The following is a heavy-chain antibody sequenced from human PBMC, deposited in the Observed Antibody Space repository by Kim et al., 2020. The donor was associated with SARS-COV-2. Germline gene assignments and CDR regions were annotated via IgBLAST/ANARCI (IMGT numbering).Heavy chain of an antibody. V-gene: IGHV3-7*03. CDR3: ARYGSGSYSPGYYYGMDV. D-gene: IGHD3-10*01. CDR1: GFTFSSYW. CDR2: IKQDGSEK. J-gene: IGHJ6*02. Sequence: GGSLRLSCAASGFTFSSYWMSWVRQAPGKGLEWVANIKQDGSEKYYVDSVKGRFTISRDNAKNSLYLQMNSLRAEDTAVYYCARYGSGSYSPGYYYGMDVWGQGTTVTVSS.